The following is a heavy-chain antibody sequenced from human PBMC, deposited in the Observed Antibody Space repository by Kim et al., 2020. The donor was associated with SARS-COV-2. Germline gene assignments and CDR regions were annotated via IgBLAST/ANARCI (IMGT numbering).Heavy chain of an antibody. J-gene: IGHJ6*02. CDR1: GYTLTELS. CDR3: ATDIIGDGWFGNYYYYGMDV. CDR2: FDPEDGET. D-gene: IGHD3-10*01. V-gene: IGHV1-24*01. Sequence: ASVKVSCKVSGYTLTELSMHWVRQAPGKGLEWMGGFDPEDGETIYAQKFQGRVTMTEDTSTDTAYMELSSLRSEDTAVYYCATDIIGDGWFGNYYYYGMDVWGQGTTVTVSS.